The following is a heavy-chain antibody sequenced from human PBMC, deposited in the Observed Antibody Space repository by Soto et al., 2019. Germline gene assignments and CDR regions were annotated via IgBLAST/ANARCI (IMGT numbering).Heavy chain of an antibody. J-gene: IGHJ4*02. CDR2: ISYDGSNK. V-gene: IGHV3-30-3*01. Sequence: GGSLRLSCAASGFTFSSYAMHWVRQAPGKGLEWVAVISYDGSNKYYADSVKGRFTISRDNSKNTLYLQMNSLRAEDTAVYYCARVSFSAVANNYWGQGTLVTVSS. CDR1: GFTFSSYA. CDR3: ARVSFSAVANNY. D-gene: IGHD6-19*01.